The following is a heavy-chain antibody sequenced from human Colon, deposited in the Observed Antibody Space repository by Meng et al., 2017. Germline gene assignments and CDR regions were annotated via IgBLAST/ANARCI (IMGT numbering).Heavy chain of an antibody. CDR1: GYTFTDYA. D-gene: IGHD3-22*01. CDR3: AREDHYYDSSGYSYGDPFDI. J-gene: IGHJ3*02. V-gene: IGHV7-4-1*02. CDR2: INTNTGNP. Sequence: ASVKVSCKASGYTFTDYAMNWVRQAPGQGLEWMGWINTNTGNPTYAQGFAGRFVFSLDTSVSTAYLQISSLKAEDTDVYYCAREDHYYDSSGYSYGDPFDIWGQGTMVTVSS.